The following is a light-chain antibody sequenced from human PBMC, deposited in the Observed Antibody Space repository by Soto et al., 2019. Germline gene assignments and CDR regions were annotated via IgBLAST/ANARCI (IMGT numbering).Light chain of an antibody. CDR1: QPIKTW. V-gene: IGKV1-12*02. Sequence: DIQLTQSPASVSAAVGDRINISCRASQPIKTWLAWYQQKPGKCPKLLIYTASTLETGVPSRFSGSGSGTDFTLTISSLQPEDAAIYSCQQAASFPFTFGPGAKV. CDR2: TAS. J-gene: IGKJ3*01. CDR3: QQAASFPFT.